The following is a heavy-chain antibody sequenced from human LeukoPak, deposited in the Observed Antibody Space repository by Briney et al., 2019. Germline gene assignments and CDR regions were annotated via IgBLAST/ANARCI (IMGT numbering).Heavy chain of an antibody. V-gene: IGHV3-74*01. CDR1: GFTFSSYW. CDR2: IESDGSST. D-gene: IGHD3-22*01. J-gene: IGHJ4*02. CDR3: ARAYDIDY. Sequence: GGSLRLSCAASGFTFSSYWMHWVRQAPGKGLVWVSRIESDGSSTTYADSVKGRFTISRDNAKNTVYLQINSLRAEDTAVYYCARAYDIDYWGQGTLVTVSS.